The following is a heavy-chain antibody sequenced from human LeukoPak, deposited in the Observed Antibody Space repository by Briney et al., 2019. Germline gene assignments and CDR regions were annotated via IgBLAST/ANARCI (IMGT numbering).Heavy chain of an antibody. V-gene: IGHV3-30*02. CDR3: AKDSSPYSSSWYPSFDY. CDR2: IWYGGSNK. CDR1: GFTFSSYG. Sequence: PGGSLRLSCAASGFTFSSYGMHWVRQAPGKGLEWVAVIWYGGSNKYYADSVKGRFTISRDNSKNTLYLQMNSLRAEDTAVYYCAKDSSPYSSSWYPSFDYWGQGTLVTVSS. D-gene: IGHD6-13*01. J-gene: IGHJ4*02.